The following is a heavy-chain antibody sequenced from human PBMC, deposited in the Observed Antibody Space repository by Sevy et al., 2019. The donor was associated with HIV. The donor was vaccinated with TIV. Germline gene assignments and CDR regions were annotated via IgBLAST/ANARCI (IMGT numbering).Heavy chain of an antibody. CDR1: GFTFSSYW. J-gene: IGHJ6*03. V-gene: IGHV3-7*03. D-gene: IGHD6-6*01. CDR2: INQDGSEK. Sequence: GGSLRLSCAASGFTFSSYWMSWVRQAPGKGLEWVANINQDGSEKHYVDSVKGRFTISRDNAKNSLYLQMNSLRAEDTAVYYCARDLRYNSSSGGGYYYYMDVWGKGTTVTVSS. CDR3: ARDLRYNSSSGGGYYYYMDV.